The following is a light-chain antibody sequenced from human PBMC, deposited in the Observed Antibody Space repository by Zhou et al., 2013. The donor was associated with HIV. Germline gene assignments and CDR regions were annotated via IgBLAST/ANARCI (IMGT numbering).Light chain of an antibody. V-gene: IGKV1-17*01. CDR3: LQHNSHPWT. J-gene: IGKJ1*01. CDR1: QSIDDW. Sequence: DIQMTQSPSTLSASVGDRVTITCRASQSIDDWVAWFKQKPGRAPNLLIYAASNLQSGVPSRFSGSGSGTEFTLTISSLQPEDFATYYCLQHNSHPWTFAQGTKVEI. CDR2: AAS.